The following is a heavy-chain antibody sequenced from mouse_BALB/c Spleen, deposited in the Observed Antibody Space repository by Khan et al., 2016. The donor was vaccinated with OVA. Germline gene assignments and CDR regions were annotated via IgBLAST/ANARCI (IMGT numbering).Heavy chain of an antibody. CDR2: IAPGSGST. J-gene: IGHJ4*01. CDR3: ARENYYGSSCYAMDY. CDR1: GYTFTSYW. V-gene: IGHV1S41*01. D-gene: IGHD1-1*01. Sequence: DLVKPGASVKLSCKASGYTFTSYWINWIKQRPGQGLVWIGRIAPGSGSTDYTEMFKGKATLTVDTSSSTVYIQLSSLSSEDSTVYFCARENYYGSSCYAMDYWGQGTSVTVSS.